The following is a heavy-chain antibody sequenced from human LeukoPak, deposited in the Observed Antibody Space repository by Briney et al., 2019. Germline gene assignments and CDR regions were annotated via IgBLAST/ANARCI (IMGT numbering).Heavy chain of an antibody. J-gene: IGHJ4*02. CDR3: ARDDYDILTGYSPNYFDY. D-gene: IGHD3-9*01. Sequence: GASVKVSCKASGYTFTGYYMHWVRQAPGQGLEWMGWISAYNGNTNYAQKLQGRVTMTTDTSTSTAYMELRSLRSDDTAVYYCARDDYDILTGYSPNYFDYWGQGTLVTVSS. CDR1: GYTFTGYY. V-gene: IGHV1-18*04. CDR2: ISAYNGNT.